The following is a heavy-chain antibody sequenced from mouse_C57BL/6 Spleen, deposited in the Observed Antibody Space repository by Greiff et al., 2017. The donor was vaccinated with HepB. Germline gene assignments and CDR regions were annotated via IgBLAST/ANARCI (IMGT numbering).Heavy chain of an antibody. CDR3: ARRARLRPYYYAMDY. CDR2: IDPSDSYT. J-gene: IGHJ4*01. D-gene: IGHD2-4*01. CDR1: GYTFTSYW. V-gene: IGHV1-69*01. Sequence: QVQLQQPGAELVMPGASVKLSCKASGYTFTSYWMHWVKQRPGQGLEWIGEIDPSDSYTNYNQKFKGKSTLTVDKSSSTAYMQLSSLTSEDSAVYYCARRARLRPYYYAMDYWGQGTSVTVSS.